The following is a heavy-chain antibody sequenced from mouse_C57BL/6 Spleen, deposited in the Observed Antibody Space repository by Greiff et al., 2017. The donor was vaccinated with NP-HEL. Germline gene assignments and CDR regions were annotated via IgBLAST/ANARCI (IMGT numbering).Heavy chain of an antibody. CDR1: GYTFTNYW. V-gene: IGHV1-63*01. D-gene: IGHD2-4*01. Sequence: VQLQQSGAELVRPGTSVKMSCKASGYTFTNYWIGWAKQRPGHGLEWIGDIYPGGGYTNYNEKFKGKATLTADKSSSTAYMQFSSLTSEDSAIYYLASSDYDEEGYAMDYLGQGSSVTVAS. J-gene: IGHJ4*01. CDR3: ASSDYDEEGYAMDY. CDR2: IYPGGGYT.